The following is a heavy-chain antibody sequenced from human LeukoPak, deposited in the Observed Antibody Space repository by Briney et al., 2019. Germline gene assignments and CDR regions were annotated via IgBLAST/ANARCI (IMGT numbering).Heavy chain of an antibody. J-gene: IGHJ4*02. CDR2: IYTSGST. V-gene: IGHV4-4*07. CDR3: ARGAPGYCSGGCCYTPFFDY. Sequence: SETLSLTRTVSGGSISSYYWSWIRQPAGKGLEWIGRIYTSGSTNYNPSLKSRVTMSVDTSKNQFSLKLSSVTAADTAVYYCARGAPGYCSGGCCYTPFFDYWGQGTLVTVSS. D-gene: IGHD2-15*01. CDR1: GGSISSYY.